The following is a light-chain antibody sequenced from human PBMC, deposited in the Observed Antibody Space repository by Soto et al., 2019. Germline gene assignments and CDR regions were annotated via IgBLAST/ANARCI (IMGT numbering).Light chain of an antibody. J-gene: IGLJ1*01. V-gene: IGLV1-44*01. CDR2: SNN. CDR3: ATWDDSLNGPTYV. CDR1: SSNVGSNP. Sequence: QSVLTQTPSASGTPGQRVTISCSGSSSNVGSNPVDWYQQLPRTAPKLLIYSNNQRPAGVPDRFSGSTSGTSASLAINRLQSEDEADYDCATWDDSLNGPTYVFGAGTKVTVL.